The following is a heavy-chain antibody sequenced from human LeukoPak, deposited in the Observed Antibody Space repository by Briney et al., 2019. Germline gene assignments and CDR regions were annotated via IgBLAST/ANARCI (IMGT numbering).Heavy chain of an antibody. CDR2: IYYTGST. CDR3: ARGGNYWPQWWFDP. J-gene: IGHJ5*02. Sequence: SETLPLTCTVSGGSISTYYWSWIRQPPGKGLEWIGYIYYTGSTSYNPSLKSRVTMSLDASKNQFSLELNSVTPADTAVYYCARGGNYWPQWWFDPWGRGTLVSVSS. D-gene: IGHD1-26*01. CDR1: GGSISTYY. V-gene: IGHV4-59*01.